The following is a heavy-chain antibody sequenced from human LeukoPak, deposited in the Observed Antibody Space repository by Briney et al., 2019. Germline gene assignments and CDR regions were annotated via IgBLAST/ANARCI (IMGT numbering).Heavy chain of an antibody. J-gene: IGHJ4*02. Sequence: GGSLRLSCTASGFTFSDYYMSWIRQAPGKGLEWVSYISHGGSSISYADSLKGRFTVSRDNAKNSLYLQMNSLRAEDTAVYYCARDHRGIYSPFDYWGQGTLVTVSS. V-gene: IGHV3-11*04. CDR1: GFTFSDYY. CDR2: ISHGGSSI. CDR3: ARDHRGIYSPFDY. D-gene: IGHD2-21*01.